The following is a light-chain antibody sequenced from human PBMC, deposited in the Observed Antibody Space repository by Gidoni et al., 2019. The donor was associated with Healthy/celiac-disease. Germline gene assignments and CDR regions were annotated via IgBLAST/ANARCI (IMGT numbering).Light chain of an antibody. CDR2: WAS. Sequence: DIVMTQSPDSLAVSLGERATINCKSSQSVLYSSQNKNYLAWYQQKPGQPPKLLIYWASTRESGVPDRFSGSGSGTDFTLTISSLQAEDVGVYYCQQYDSTPRTFGQXTKVEIK. J-gene: IGKJ1*01. CDR3: QQYDSTPRT. CDR1: QSVLYSSQNKNY. V-gene: IGKV4-1*01.